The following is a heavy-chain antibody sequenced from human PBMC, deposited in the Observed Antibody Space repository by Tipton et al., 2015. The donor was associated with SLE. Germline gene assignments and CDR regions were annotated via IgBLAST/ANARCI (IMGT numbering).Heavy chain of an antibody. J-gene: IGHJ5*02. V-gene: IGHV3-21*03. Sequence: GSLRLSCVGPGFRFSSYSMNWVRQAPGKGLEWVSSISTSSTYIYYADSVKGRFTISRDNAKDSLHLQMDRLRFDDTAMYYCARGEEGHSGMVVTWGLGTLVTVAS. CDR2: ISTSSTYI. D-gene: IGHD4/OR15-4a*01. CDR3: ARGEEGHSGMVVT. CDR1: GFRFSSYS.